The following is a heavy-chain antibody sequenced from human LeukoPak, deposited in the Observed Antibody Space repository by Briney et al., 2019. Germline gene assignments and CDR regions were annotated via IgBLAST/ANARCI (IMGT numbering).Heavy chain of an antibody. CDR2: TYYRSKWYN. D-gene: IGHD3-10*01. CDR3: ARVSLVRGAPDYYFDY. Sequence: SQTLSLTCAISGDSVSSNSATWTWIRQSPSRGLEWLGRTYYRSKWYNDYAVSVKSRVIINPDTSKNQFSLQLNSVTAADTAVYYCARVSLVRGAPDYYFDYWAREPWSPSPQ. J-gene: IGHJ4*02. V-gene: IGHV6-1*01. CDR1: GDSVSSNSAT.